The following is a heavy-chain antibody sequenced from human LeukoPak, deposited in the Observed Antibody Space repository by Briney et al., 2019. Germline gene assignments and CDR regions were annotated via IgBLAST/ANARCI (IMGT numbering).Heavy chain of an antibody. CDR2: ISYDGSSK. CDR3: ARDQQWAVAHSFFYGMDV. CDR1: GFTFDNYA. D-gene: IGHD6-19*01. J-gene: IGHJ6*02. V-gene: IGHV3-30-3*01. Sequence: PGGSLRLSCLGSGFTFDNYAMRWVRQAPGKGLEWVSVISYDGSSKYYGDSVKGRFTITRDNSNNTLYLQMNSLRVEDTATYYCARDQQWAVAHSFFYGMDVWGQRTTVSVSS.